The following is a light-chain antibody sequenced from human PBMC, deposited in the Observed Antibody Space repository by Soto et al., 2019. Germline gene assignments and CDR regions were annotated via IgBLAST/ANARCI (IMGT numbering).Light chain of an antibody. CDR3: SSYTSTSTL. V-gene: IGLV2-14*01. CDR1: GSDVGGYNH. J-gene: IGLJ2*01. CDR2: EVS. Sequence: QSALTQPASVSGSPGQSITISCTGTGSDVGGYNHVSWYQHHPGKAPKLIIYEVSDRPSGISNRFSGSKSGNTASLTISGLQAEDEADYYCSSYTSTSTLFGGGTKLTVL.